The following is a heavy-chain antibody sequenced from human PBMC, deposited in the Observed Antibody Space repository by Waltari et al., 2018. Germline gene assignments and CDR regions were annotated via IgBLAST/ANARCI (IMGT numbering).Heavy chain of an antibody. Sequence: EVQLVESGGGLVQPGGSLRLSCAASGFTFSSYWMSWVRQAPGKGLEWVVNIKQDGSEKYYVDSVKGRFTISRDNAKNSLYLQMNSLRAEDTAVYYCAREGYSGYDSFDYWGQGTLVTVSS. CDR1: GFTFSSYW. J-gene: IGHJ4*02. D-gene: IGHD5-12*01. CDR3: AREGYSGYDSFDY. V-gene: IGHV3-7*01. CDR2: IKQDGSEK.